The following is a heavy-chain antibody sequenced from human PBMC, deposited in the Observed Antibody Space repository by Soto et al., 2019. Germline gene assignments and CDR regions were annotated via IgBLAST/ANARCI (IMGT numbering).Heavy chain of an antibody. V-gene: IGHV4-30-4*01. CDR1: GVSITGGDYY. CDR2: IFYSGAT. Sequence: ASETLSLTCTVSGVSITGGDYYWSWIRQAPGKGLEWIGNIFYSGATSYNPSLESRVTISLDRSKNQFSLKLDSVTAADTAVYYCARGSYYYGSGSYLRARNWFDPWGQGTLVTVSS. D-gene: IGHD3-10*01. J-gene: IGHJ5*02. CDR3: ARGSYYYGSGSYLRARNWFDP.